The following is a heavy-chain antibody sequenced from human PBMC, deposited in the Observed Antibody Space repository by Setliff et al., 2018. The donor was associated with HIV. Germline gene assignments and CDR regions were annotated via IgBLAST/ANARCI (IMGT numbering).Heavy chain of an antibody. CDR3: AREHSTTWPYFDF. V-gene: IGHV1-18*01. D-gene: IGHD6-13*01. CDR2: ISPYNGHA. CDR1: GYTFTTYD. J-gene: IGHJ4*02. Sequence: ASVKVSCKASGYTFTTYDITWVRQAPGQGLEWLGWISPYNGHANFAQKFQGRVTMTTDTATSTAYMEVRSLRSDDTAVYCCAREHSTTWPYFDFWGQGTLVTVSS.